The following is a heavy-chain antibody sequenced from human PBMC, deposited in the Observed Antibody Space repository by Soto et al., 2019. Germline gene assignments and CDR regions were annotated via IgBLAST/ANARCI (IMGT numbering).Heavy chain of an antibody. V-gene: IGHV3-74*01. CDR2: INSDGSST. Sequence: PVGSLRLSCAASGFTFRSYWMHCFLQAPGKGLVWVSRINSDGSSTSYADSVKGRFTISRDNAKNTLYLQMNSLRAEDTAVYYCVRALYYYHGMDVWGQGTTVTVSS. J-gene: IGHJ6*02. CDR3: VRALYYYHGMDV. CDR1: GFTFRSYW.